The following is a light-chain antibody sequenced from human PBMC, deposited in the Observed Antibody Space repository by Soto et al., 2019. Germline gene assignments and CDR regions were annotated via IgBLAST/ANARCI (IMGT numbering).Light chain of an antibody. CDR2: END. V-gene: IGLV1-51*02. Sequence: QSVLTQPPSGPAAQGRRVTIPSSGSTSNMGYNFVSWYQQFPGAAPKLLIFENDKRVSGTPDRFSGSKSGTSGTLAITGLQTGDEADYYCATWESSLSIAVFGGGTKVTVL. J-gene: IGLJ2*01. CDR3: ATWESSLSIAV. CDR1: TSNMGYNF.